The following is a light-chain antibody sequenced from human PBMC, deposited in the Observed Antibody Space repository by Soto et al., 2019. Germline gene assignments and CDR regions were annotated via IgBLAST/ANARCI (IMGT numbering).Light chain of an antibody. V-gene: IGKV1-5*01. Sequence: DIQMTQSPSPLSASVGDRVTITCRASQSIRSELGWYQQKPGKAPKLLIYDASTLKSGVPSRFSGSGSGTEFTLTISSLQPEDFATYYCLQDISYSRAFGRGTKVDIK. J-gene: IGKJ1*01. CDR3: LQDISYSRA. CDR1: QSIRSE. CDR2: DAS.